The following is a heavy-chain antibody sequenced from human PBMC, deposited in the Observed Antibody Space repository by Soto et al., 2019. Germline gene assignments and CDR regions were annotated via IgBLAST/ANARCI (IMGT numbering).Heavy chain of an antibody. J-gene: IGHJ4*02. CDR1: GFTFSSYG. Sequence: QVQLVESGGGVVQPGRSLRLSCAASGFTFSSYGMHWVRQAPGKGLEWVAVISYDGSKKYYADSVKGRFTISRDNSKNTLYLQMNSLRAEDTAVYYCANSGSELVDYWGQGTLVTVSS. CDR2: ISYDGSKK. V-gene: IGHV3-30*18. CDR3: ANSGSELVDY. D-gene: IGHD6-6*01.